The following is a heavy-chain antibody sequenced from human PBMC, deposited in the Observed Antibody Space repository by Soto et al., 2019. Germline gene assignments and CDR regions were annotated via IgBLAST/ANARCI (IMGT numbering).Heavy chain of an antibody. D-gene: IGHD3-22*01. J-gene: IGHJ4*02. CDR3: AHSLGYDSSGYYYNPPFDY. Sequence: QITLKESGPTLVKPTQTLTLTCTFSGFSLSTSGVGVGWIRQPPGKALEWLALIYWDDDKRYSPSLKSRLTITKDTSKNQVVLTMTNMDPVDTATYYCAHSLGYDSSGYYYNPPFDYWGQGTLVTVSS. V-gene: IGHV2-5*02. CDR2: IYWDDDK. CDR1: GFSLSTSGVG.